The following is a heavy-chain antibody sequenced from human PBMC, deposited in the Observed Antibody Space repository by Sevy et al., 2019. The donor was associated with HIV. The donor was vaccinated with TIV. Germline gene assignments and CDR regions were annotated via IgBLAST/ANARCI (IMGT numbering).Heavy chain of an antibody. J-gene: IGHJ4*02. Sequence: GGSLRLSCAASGFNFASYWMHWVRQSPGKGLVWVSRINSDGTTTKYADSVRGRFTMPRDNAKSTLFLQINSLRPEDTAVYYCARGGILYFGAIDNWGQGTLVTVSS. V-gene: IGHV3-74*01. CDR1: GFNFASYW. CDR2: INSDGTTT. CDR3: ARGGILYFGAIDN. D-gene: IGHD3-10*01.